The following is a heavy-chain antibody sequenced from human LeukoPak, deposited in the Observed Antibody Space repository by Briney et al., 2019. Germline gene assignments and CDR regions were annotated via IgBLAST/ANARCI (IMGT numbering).Heavy chain of an antibody. Sequence: GGALRLSFAASGFTFISYSMNWVRQAPGKGLGWVSSIISSSSYIYYSDSVKGRFTISRDNAKNSLYLQMNSLRAEDTALYYCACPEPWGQGTLGTVS. V-gene: IGHV3-21*01. CDR3: ACPEP. CDR1: GFTFISYS. CDR2: IISSSSYI. J-gene: IGHJ5*02.